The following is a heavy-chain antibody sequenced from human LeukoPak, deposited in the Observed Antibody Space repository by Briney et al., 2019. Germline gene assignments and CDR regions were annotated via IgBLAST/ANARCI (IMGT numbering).Heavy chain of an antibody. Sequence: SVTVSCKASGGTFSSYAISWVRQAPGQGLERMGRIIPILGIANYTQKFQGRVTITADKSTSTAYMELSSLRSEDTAVYYCAKSYGFGELLWDVWGQGTTVTVSS. D-gene: IGHD3-10*01. J-gene: IGHJ6*02. CDR3: AKSYGFGELLWDV. V-gene: IGHV1-69*04. CDR1: GGTFSSYA. CDR2: IIPILGIA.